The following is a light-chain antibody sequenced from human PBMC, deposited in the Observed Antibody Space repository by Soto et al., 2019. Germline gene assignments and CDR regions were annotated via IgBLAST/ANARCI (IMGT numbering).Light chain of an antibody. Sequence: DLQMTQSPSSLSASVGDTVTITCRASQSISVHLNWYQQKPGKVPKLRIYAASNLQSGVPLRFSGSGSETDFALTISSLQPEDYATYYCQQSYITPYTFGQGTKLEIK. CDR1: QSISVH. CDR3: QQSYITPYT. V-gene: IGKV1-39*01. CDR2: AAS. J-gene: IGKJ2*01.